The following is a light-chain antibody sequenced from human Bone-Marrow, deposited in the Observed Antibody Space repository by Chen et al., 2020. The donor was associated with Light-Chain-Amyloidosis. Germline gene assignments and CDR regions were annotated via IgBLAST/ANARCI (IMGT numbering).Light chain of an antibody. CDR2: GDS. Sequence: SYVLTQPPSVSVAPGQTARITCGGYNIGSESVHWYQQRPGQAPVLVVYGDSDRPSVIPERFSGSNSGDTATLTISRVEAGDEADYYCQVWDSSSDDYVFGTGTKVTVL. J-gene: IGLJ1*01. V-gene: IGLV3-21*02. CDR3: QVWDSSSDDYV. CDR1: NIGSES.